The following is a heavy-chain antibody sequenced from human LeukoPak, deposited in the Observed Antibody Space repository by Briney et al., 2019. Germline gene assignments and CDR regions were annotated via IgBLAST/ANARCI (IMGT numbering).Heavy chain of an antibody. Sequence: GGSLRLSCAASGFSFSSYAMHWVRQAPGKGLEYVSTISSNGGTTYYANSVKGRFTISRDNTKSSLYLQMNSLRAEDTAVYYCARDLSNPRQYFDHWGQGTLVTVSS. CDR2: ISSNGGTT. J-gene: IGHJ4*02. CDR1: GFSFSSYA. CDR3: ARDLSNPRQYFDH. V-gene: IGHV3-64*01.